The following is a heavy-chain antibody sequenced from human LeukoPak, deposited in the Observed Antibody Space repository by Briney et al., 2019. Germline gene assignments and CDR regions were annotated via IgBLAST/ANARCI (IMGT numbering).Heavy chain of an antibody. CDR3: ARSFGVVIPYGMDV. CDR2: ISSRGTYI. V-gene: IGHV3-21*01. D-gene: IGHD3-3*01. CDR1: GFTLSSYS. J-gene: IGHJ6*02. Sequence: GGSLRLSCAASGFTLSSYSMNWVRQAPGKGLEWVSSISSRGTYIYYADSVKGRFTISRDNAKNSLYLQMNSLRAEDTAVYYCARSFGVVIPYGMDVWGQGTTVTVSS.